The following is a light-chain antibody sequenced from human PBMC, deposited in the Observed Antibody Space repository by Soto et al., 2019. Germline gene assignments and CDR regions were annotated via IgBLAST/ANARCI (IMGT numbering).Light chain of an antibody. J-gene: IGLJ2*01. Sequence: QLVLTQPPSASGTPGQRVTISCSGSSSNIGSNTVNWYQQLPGTAPKIIIYSNNQRPSGVPDRFSGSKSGTSASLAISGLQSEDEADYYCAAWDDNLNGPVFGGGTQLTVL. CDR3: AAWDDNLNGPV. CDR2: SNN. CDR1: SSNIGSNT. V-gene: IGLV1-44*01.